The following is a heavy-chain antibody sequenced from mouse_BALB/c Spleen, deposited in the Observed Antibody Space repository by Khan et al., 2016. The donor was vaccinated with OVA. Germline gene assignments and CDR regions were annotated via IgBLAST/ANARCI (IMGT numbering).Heavy chain of an antibody. V-gene: IGHV1-9*01. Sequence: QVQLKQSGAELMKPGASVKISCKATGYTFSGYWLEWVKQRPGHGLEWIGEILPGSGSRNYNEKFKGKATFTADISSKTTYMQLSSLTSEDSAVYYCARVNYGSRDYFDYWGHGTTLTVSS. J-gene: IGHJ2*01. CDR1: GYTFSGYW. CDR3: ARVNYGSRDYFDY. D-gene: IGHD1-1*01. CDR2: ILPGSGSR.